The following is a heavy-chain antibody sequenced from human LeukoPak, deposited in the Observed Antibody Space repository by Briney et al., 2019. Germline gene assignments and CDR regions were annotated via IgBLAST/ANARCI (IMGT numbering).Heavy chain of an antibody. Sequence: GGSLRLSCAASGFTFSTYAMSWVRQAPGKGLEWVSNISGSGGSTYYADSVKGRFTVSRDNSKNTLYLQMSSLRADDTAVYYCAKGPRQQLVTRFDNWGQGTLVTVSS. CDR1: GFTFSTYA. CDR2: ISGSGGST. J-gene: IGHJ4*02. D-gene: IGHD6-13*01. V-gene: IGHV3-23*01. CDR3: AKGPRQQLVTRFDN.